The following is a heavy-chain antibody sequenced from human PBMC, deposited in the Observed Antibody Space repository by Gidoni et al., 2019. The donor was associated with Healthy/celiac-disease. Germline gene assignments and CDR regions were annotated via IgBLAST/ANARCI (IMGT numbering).Heavy chain of an antibody. CDR3: ARHDDATVTVDY. V-gene: IGHV4-39*01. Sequence: QLQLQESGPGMVKPSETLSLTCPVSVGSFSSSSYYWGWIRQPPGKGLEWIGSIYYSGSTYYNPSLKSRVTISVDTSKNQFSLKLSSVTAADTAVYYCARHDDATVTVDYWGQGTLVTVSS. CDR1: VGSFSSSSYY. CDR2: IYYSGST. D-gene: IGHD4-17*01. J-gene: IGHJ4*02.